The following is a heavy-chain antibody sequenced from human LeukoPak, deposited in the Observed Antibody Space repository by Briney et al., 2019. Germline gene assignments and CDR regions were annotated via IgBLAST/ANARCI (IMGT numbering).Heavy chain of an antibody. CDR2: IIGSGGAT. V-gene: IGHV3-23*01. CDR3: AGEWTTGSAF. CDR1: GFTFSTYA. D-gene: IGHD3-10*01. J-gene: IGHJ4*02. Sequence: GGSLRLSCAASGFTFSTYAMRWVRHAPGKGREWVSTIIGSGGATLYADSVKGRFTISRDNSKNTVYLQMNRLRPDDTAVYYCAGEWTTGSAFWGQGTLVTVSS.